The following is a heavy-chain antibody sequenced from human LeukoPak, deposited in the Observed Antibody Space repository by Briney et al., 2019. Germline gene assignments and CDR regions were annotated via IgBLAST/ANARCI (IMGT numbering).Heavy chain of an antibody. CDR1: GFTFSSFT. Sequence: GGSLRLSCAASGFTFSSFTMHWVRQAPGKGLRWMAVISSDGSNKYYADSVKGRFTISRDNSKNTHYLQMSSLRAEDTGIYYCAKGGHYSFFDYWGQGTLVTVSS. CDR2: ISSDGSNK. D-gene: IGHD4-11*01. V-gene: IGHV3-30-3*01. CDR3: AKGGHYSFFDY. J-gene: IGHJ4*02.